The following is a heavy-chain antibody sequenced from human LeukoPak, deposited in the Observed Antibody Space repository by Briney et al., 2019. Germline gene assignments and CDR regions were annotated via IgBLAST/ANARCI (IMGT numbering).Heavy chain of an antibody. Sequence: GGSLRLSCAASGFIFSDYYMTWIRQAPGKGLEWISYITTNGASTYYAGSVKGRFTISRDNAQNSLFLQMNSLRAEDAAAYYCVRARGAGPGAHFDYWGQGTLVTVSS. V-gene: IGHV3-11*01. CDR2: ITTNGAST. CDR1: GFIFSDYY. CDR3: VRARGAGPGAHFDY. D-gene: IGHD3-10*01. J-gene: IGHJ4*02.